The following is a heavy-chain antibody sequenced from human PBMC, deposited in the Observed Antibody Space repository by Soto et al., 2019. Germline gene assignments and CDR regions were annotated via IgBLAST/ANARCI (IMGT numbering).Heavy chain of an antibody. CDR2: TKADGTEK. CDR1: GFTFSSYW. CDR3: VTAVRGYNANGDL. Sequence: LILSGVGSGFTFSSYWMGWVRQTPGKGLEWVATTKADGTEKYYVDSVKGRFTFSRDNAKTSVYLEMNSLRAEDTAVYYCVTAVRGYNANGDLWGQGTTVTVSS. J-gene: IGHJ6*02. D-gene: IGHD5-12*01. V-gene: IGHV3-7*03.